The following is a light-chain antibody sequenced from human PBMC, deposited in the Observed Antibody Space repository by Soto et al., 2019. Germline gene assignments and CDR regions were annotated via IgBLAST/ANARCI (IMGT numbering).Light chain of an antibody. V-gene: IGKV1-39*01. CDR2: AAS. CDR3: QQTYNVPQT. J-gene: IGKJ1*01. CDR1: QTIRAY. Sequence: DIHMTQFPSSLSASVGDRVTITCRASQTIRAYLNWFQQKPGKAPELLIYAASSLQSGVPPRFSGRVSGAEFTLTINSLQPEDTATYYCQQTYNVPQTYGQGPKVEIK.